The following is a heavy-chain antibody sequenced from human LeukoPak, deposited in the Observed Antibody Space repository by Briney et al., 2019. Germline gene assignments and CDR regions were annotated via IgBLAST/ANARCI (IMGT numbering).Heavy chain of an antibody. V-gene: IGHV3-30*18. D-gene: IGHD6-6*01. J-gene: IGHJ4*02. Sequence: PGGSLRLSCAASGFTFSNYGMHWVRQAPRKGLEWVAVISYDGSSKYYTDSVKGRFTISRDNSKSTLYLQMYSLRAEDSAVYYCAKDLRSSGGYYFDYWGQGILVTVSS. CDR2: ISYDGSSK. CDR1: GFTFSNYG. CDR3: AKDLRSSGGYYFDY.